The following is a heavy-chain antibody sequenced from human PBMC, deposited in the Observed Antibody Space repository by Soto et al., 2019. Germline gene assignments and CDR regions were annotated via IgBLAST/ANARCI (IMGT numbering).Heavy chain of an antibody. CDR3: AREVGHGWFDP. CDR1: GFTVSSNY. V-gene: IGHV3-53*04. CDR2: IYSGGST. Sequence: EVQLVESGGGLVQPGGSLRLSCAASGFTVSSNYMSWVRQAPGKGLAGVSVIYSGGSTYYADSVKGRFTISRHNSKNTLYLQMNSLRAEDTAVYYCAREVGHGWFDPWGQGTLVTVSS. J-gene: IGHJ5*02.